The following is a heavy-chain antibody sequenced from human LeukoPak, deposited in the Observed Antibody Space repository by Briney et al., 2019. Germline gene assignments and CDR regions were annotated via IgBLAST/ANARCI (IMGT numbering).Heavy chain of an antibody. D-gene: IGHD4-23*01. V-gene: IGHV3-7*01. CDR2: IKQDGSEK. Sequence: PGGSLRLSCAASGFIFSSYWMSWVRQAPGKGLEWVANIKQDGSEKYYVDSVKGRFTISRDNAKNSLYLQMNSLRAEDTAVYYCARDHGGVFWFDPWGQGTLVTVSS. CDR3: ARDHGGVFWFDP. J-gene: IGHJ5*01. CDR1: GFIFSSYW.